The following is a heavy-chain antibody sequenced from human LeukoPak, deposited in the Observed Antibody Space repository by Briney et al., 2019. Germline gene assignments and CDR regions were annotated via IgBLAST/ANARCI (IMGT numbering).Heavy chain of an antibody. J-gene: IGHJ4*02. CDR1: GGSISSSSYY. CDR3: ATHYDILTGFPYYFDY. Sequence: SETLSLTCTVSGGSISSSSYYWGWIRQPPGEGLEWIGSIYYSGSTYYNPSLKSRVTISVDPSKNQFSLKLSSVTAADTAVYYCATHYDILTGFPYYFDYWGQGTLVTVSS. V-gene: IGHV4-39*07. CDR2: IYYSGST. D-gene: IGHD3-9*01.